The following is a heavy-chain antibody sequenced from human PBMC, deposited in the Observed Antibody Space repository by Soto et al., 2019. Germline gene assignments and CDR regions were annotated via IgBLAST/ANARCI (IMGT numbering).Heavy chain of an antibody. CDR1: GGSISSSSYY. Sequence: SETLSLTCTVSGGSISSSSYYWGWIRQPPGKGLEWIGSIYYSGSTYYNPSLKSRVTISVDTSKNQFSLKLSSVTAADTAVYYCARGRGSWIEDYYMDVWGKGTTVTVSS. D-gene: IGHD2-2*03. J-gene: IGHJ6*03. CDR3: ARGRGSWIEDYYMDV. CDR2: IYYSGST. V-gene: IGHV4-39*01.